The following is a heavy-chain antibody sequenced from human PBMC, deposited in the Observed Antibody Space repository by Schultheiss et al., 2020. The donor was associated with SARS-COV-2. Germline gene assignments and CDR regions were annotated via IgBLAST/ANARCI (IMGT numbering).Heavy chain of an antibody. Sequence: SETLSLTCTVSGGSISSGGYYWSWIRQHPGKGLEWIGYIYYSGSTYYNPSLKSRVTISVDTSKNQFSLKLSSVTAADTAVYYCARVKRAVAANIYYYYGMDVWGQGTTVTVSS. CDR1: GGSISSGGYY. CDR2: IYYSGST. CDR3: ARVKRAVAANIYYYYGMDV. V-gene: IGHV4-31*03. D-gene: IGHD2-15*01. J-gene: IGHJ6*02.